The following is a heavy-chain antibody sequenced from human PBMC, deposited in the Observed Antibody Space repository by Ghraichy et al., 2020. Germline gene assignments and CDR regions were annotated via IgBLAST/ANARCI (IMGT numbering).Heavy chain of an antibody. J-gene: IGHJ2*01. Sequence: SETLSLTCAVYGGSFSGYYWSWIRQPPGKGLEWIGEINHSGSTNYNPSLKSRVTISVDTSKNQFSLKLSSVTAADTAVYYCARGREGQWLVYRWYFDLWGRGTLVTVSS. CDR2: INHSGST. V-gene: IGHV4-34*01. D-gene: IGHD6-19*01. CDR1: GGSFSGYY. CDR3: ARGREGQWLVYRWYFDL.